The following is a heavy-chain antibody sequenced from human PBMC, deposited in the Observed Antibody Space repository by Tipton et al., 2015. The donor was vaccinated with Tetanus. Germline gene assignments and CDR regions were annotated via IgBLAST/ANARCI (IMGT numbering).Heavy chain of an antibody. CDR2: ISTGGDST. CDR3: ASEWGPLGYGSGTY. V-gene: IGHV3-23*01. Sequence: SLRLSCAASGFNFNNYAMNWVRQAPGKGLEWVSGISTGGDSTDYAVSVKGRFTISRDNSKNTLYLQMNSLRAEDTAVYYRASEWGPLGYGSGTYWGQGTLVTVSS. CDR1: GFNFNNYA. D-gene: IGHD3-10*01. J-gene: IGHJ4*02.